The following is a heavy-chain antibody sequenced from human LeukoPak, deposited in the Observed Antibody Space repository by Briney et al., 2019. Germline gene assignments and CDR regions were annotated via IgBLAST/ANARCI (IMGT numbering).Heavy chain of an antibody. CDR3: ARVATFYYYYYMDV. J-gene: IGHJ6*03. V-gene: IGHV1-8*01. CDR1: GYTFTSYD. Sequence: ASVKVPCKAPGYTFTSYDINWVRQATGQGLEWMGWMNPNSGNTGYAQKFQGRVTMTRNTSISTAYMELSSLRSEDTAVYYCARVATFYYYYYMDVWGKGTTVTVSS. CDR2: MNPNSGNT.